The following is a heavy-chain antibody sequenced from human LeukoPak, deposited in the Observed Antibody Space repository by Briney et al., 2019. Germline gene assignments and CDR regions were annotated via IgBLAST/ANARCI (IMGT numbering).Heavy chain of an antibody. J-gene: IGHJ4*02. CDR1: GFTFHDYA. D-gene: IGHD6-19*01. Sequence: GGSLRLSCAASGFTFHDYAMHWVRQAPGKGLEWVSHISGDGRSTYYTDSVKGRFTISRDNSKNSQYLQMSSLTTEDTAMYYCAKGGGWLVDYWGQGTLVTVPS. CDR3: AKGGGWLVDY. CDR2: ISGDGRST. V-gene: IGHV3-43*02.